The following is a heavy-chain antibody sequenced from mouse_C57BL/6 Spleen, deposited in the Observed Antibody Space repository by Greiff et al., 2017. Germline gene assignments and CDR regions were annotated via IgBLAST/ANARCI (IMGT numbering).Heavy chain of an antibody. CDR3: TTTTVVATDWYFDV. D-gene: IGHD1-1*01. Sequence: VQLQQSGAELVRPGASVKLSCTASGFNIKDDYMHWVKQRPEQGLEWIGWIDPENGDTEYASKFQGKATITADTSSNTAYLQLSSLTSEDTAVYYCTTTTVVATDWYFDVWGTGTTVTVSS. V-gene: IGHV14-4*01. J-gene: IGHJ1*03. CDR2: IDPENGDT. CDR1: GFNIKDDY.